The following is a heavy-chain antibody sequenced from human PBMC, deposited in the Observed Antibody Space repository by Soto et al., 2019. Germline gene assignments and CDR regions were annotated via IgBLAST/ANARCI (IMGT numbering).Heavy chain of an antibody. J-gene: IGHJ4*02. CDR2: ISYDGSNK. D-gene: IGHD3-22*01. V-gene: IGHV3-30*18. CDR3: AKGKIVVVIPSLDY. CDR1: GFTFSSYG. Sequence: GGSLRLSCAASGFTFSSYGMHWVRQAPGKGLEWVAVISYDGSNKYYADSVKGRFTISRDNSKNTLYLQMNSLRAEDTAVYYCAKGKIVVVIPSLDYWGQGTLVTVSS.